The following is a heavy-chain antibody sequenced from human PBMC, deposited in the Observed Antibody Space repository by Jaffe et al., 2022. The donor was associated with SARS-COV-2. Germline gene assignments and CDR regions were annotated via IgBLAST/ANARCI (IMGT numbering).Heavy chain of an antibody. D-gene: IGHD6-13*01. J-gene: IGHJ3*02. V-gene: IGHV4-61*02. CDR1: GGSISSGSYY. Sequence: QVQLQESGPGLVKPSQTLSLTCTVSGGSISSGSYYWSWIRQPAGKGLEWIGRIYTSGSTNYNPSLKSRVTISVDTSKNQFSLKLSSVTAADTAVYYCASSAQPGAFDIWGQGTMVTVSS. CDR2: IYTSGST. CDR3: ASSAQPGAFDI.